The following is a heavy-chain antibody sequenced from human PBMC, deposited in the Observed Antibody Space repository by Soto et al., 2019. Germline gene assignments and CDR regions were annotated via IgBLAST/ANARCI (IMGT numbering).Heavy chain of an antibody. CDR3: ARSHCYGSGSYWSWFDP. CDR2: IYYSGST. J-gene: IGHJ5*02. V-gene: IGHV4-30-4*01. CDR1: GGSISSGDYY. Sequence: SETLSLTCTVSGGSISSGDYYWSWIRQPPGKGLEWIGYIYYSGSTYYNPSLKSRVTISVDTSKNQFSLKLSSVTAADTAVYDCARSHCYGSGSYWSWFDPWGQGTLVTVSS. D-gene: IGHD3-10*01.